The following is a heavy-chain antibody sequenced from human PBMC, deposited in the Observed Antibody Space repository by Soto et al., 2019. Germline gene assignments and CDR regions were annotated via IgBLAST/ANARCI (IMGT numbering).Heavy chain of an antibody. J-gene: IGHJ4*02. CDR1: RFTFSSYA. CDR3: AKGGPYSSSSYDY. Sequence: GGSLRLSCAASRFTFSSYAMSWVRQAPGKGLEWVSAISASAASTYYADSVKGRFTISRDNSKNTLFLQVNSLRAEDTALYYCAKGGPYSSSSYDYWGQGTLVTVSS. CDR2: ISASAAST. D-gene: IGHD6-6*01. V-gene: IGHV3-23*01.